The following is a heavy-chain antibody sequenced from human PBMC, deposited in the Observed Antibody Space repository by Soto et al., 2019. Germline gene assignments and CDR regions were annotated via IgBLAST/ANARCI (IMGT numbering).Heavy chain of an antibody. Sequence: QVQLQESGPGLVKPSGTLSLICIVSGDSVTFGHHYWSWIRQPPGKGLEWIGHIFFTGAINYSPSLKSRVTMSVDSSKSQFSLNLTSVSAADSAIYYCARARPDSAGSSLGRRVDVWGQGTTVTVSS. V-gene: IGHV4-61*01. CDR2: IFFTGAI. D-gene: IGHD3-10*01. CDR1: GDSVTFGHHY. J-gene: IGHJ6*02. CDR3: ARARPDSAGSSLGRRVDV.